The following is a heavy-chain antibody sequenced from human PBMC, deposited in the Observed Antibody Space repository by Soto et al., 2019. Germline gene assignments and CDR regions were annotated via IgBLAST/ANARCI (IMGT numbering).Heavy chain of an antibody. CDR2: ISISSSDR. J-gene: IGHJ4*01. CDR1: GFTLRTYT. Sequence: GRSLRLSCAASGFTLRTYTMNWVRQAPGKGLEWVSSISISSSDRYYADSVRGRFTIPRDNSKNALYLKMHSLGADDTAGDFCVRGMNPLFGGQGTLVTVSS. CDR3: VRGMNPLF. V-gene: IGHV3-21*06.